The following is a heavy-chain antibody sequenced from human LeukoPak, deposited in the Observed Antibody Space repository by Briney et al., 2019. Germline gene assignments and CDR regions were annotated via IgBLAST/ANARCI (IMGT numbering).Heavy chain of an antibody. D-gene: IGHD3-10*01. Sequence: GGSLRLSCAASGFTFSSYAMHWVRQAPGKGLEWVAVISYDGSNQYYADSVKGRFTISRDNSKNTLYLQVNSLRPEDTAVYYCARELLWFGEFKGAFDYWGQGTLVTVSS. CDR3: ARELLWFGEFKGAFDY. CDR1: GFTFSSYA. CDR2: ISYDGSNQ. J-gene: IGHJ4*02. V-gene: IGHV3-30-3*01.